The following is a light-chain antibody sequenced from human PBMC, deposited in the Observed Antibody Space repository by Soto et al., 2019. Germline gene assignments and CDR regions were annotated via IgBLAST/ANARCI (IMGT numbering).Light chain of an antibody. J-gene: IGKJ1*01. CDR2: GAS. Sequence: EIVMTQSPATLSVSPGERATLSCRASQSVSSNLAWYQQKPGQAPRLLIYGASTRATSFPARFSGSGSGTEFTLTISSLQSEDFAVYYGQQYNYWPEAFGQGTKVEIK. CDR1: QSVSSN. CDR3: QQYNYWPEA. V-gene: IGKV3-15*01.